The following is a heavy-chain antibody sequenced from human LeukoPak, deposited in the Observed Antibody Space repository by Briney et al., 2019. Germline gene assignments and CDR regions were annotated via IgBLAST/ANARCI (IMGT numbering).Heavy chain of an antibody. J-gene: IGHJ3*02. V-gene: IGHV3-48*02. CDR3: ARAAPYYYDSSGSSAFDS. CDR1: GFTFRSYS. CDR2: IISTSSTI. D-gene: IGHD3-22*01. Sequence: GGCLRLSCAASGFTFRSYSTHWVRQAPGKGLEWVSYIISTSSTIYYADSVKGRFTISRDNAKNSLYLQMNSLRDEDTAVYYCARAAPYYYDSSGSSAFDSWGQRTMVTASA.